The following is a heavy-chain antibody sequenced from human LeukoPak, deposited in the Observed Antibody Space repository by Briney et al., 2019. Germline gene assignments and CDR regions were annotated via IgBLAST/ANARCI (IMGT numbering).Heavy chain of an antibody. CDR1: GYTFTSYG. CDR2: ISAYNGNT. Sequence: ASVKVSCKASGYTFTSYGISWVRQAPGQGPEWMGWISAYNGNTNYAQKLQGRVTMTTDTSTSTAYMELRSLRSDDTAVYYCARDEGIAAADPFDYWGQGTLVTVSS. J-gene: IGHJ4*02. D-gene: IGHD6-13*01. V-gene: IGHV1-18*01. CDR3: ARDEGIAAADPFDY.